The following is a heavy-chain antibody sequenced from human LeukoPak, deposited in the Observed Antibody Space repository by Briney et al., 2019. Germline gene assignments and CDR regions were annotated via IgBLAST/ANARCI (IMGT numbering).Heavy chain of an antibody. Sequence: SVKVSCKASGGTFSSYAISWVRQAPGQGLEWMGRIIPILGIANYAQKFQGRVTITADKSTSTAYMELSSLRSEDTAVYYCARESCSGGSCYSLWGQGTLVTVSS. CDR3: ARESCSGGSCYSL. J-gene: IGHJ4*02. CDR1: GGTFSSYA. CDR2: IIPILGIA. V-gene: IGHV1-69*04. D-gene: IGHD2-15*01.